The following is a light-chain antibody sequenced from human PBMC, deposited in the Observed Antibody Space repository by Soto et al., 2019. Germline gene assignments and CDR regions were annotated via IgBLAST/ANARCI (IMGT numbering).Light chain of an antibody. Sequence: EIVMTQSPATLAVSPGERAALSCRASQSVSSNFAWYQQKPGQAPRLLIYGASSRATGTPARFSGSGSGTEFTLTISSLKSEDFAVYYCQQYNNWPYTFGLGTKLEIK. CDR3: QQYNNWPYT. CDR2: GAS. J-gene: IGKJ2*01. CDR1: QSVSSN. V-gene: IGKV3-15*01.